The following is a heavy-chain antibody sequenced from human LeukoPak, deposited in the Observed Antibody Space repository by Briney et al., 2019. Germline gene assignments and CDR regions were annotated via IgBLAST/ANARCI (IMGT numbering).Heavy chain of an antibody. Sequence: SETLSLTCTVSGASVSSFYWNWIRQPPGKGLEWIGSMYYSGTTNYDPSFKSRVTISLDTSKNEFSLRLKSLTAADTAVYYCAGQVGARIRYYYTSGLDVWGQGTTVAVFS. CDR3: AGQVGARIRYYYTSGLDV. CDR2: MYYSGTT. D-gene: IGHD1-26*01. CDR1: GASVSSFY. V-gene: IGHV4-59*02. J-gene: IGHJ6*02.